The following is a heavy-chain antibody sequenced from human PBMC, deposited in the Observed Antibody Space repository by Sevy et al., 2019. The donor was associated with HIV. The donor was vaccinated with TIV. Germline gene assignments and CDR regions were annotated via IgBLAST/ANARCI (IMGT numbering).Heavy chain of an antibody. CDR3: ASERSGAAAGTNWFDP. CDR1: GFTFSSYG. Sequence: GGSLRLSCAASGFTFSSYGMHWVRQAPGKGLEWVAVIWYDGSNKYYADSVKGRFTISRDNSKNTLYLQMNSLRAEDTAVYYCASERSGAAAGTNWFDPWGQGTLVTVSS. V-gene: IGHV3-33*01. CDR2: IWYDGSNK. D-gene: IGHD6-13*01. J-gene: IGHJ5*02.